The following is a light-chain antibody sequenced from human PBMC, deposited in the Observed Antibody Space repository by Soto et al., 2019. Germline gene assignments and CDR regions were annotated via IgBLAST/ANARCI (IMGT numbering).Light chain of an antibody. CDR2: DTS. V-gene: IGKV3-11*01. J-gene: IGKJ4*01. Sequence: VMTQSPTTLSVSPGETVTLSCRASHSVSSYLAWYQQKPGQAPRLLIYDTSKRATGIPARFSGSGSGTGFTFTLTISSLQPEDFAVYYCQQRSNWPTFGGGTKVQIK. CDR3: QQRSNWPT. CDR1: HSVSSY.